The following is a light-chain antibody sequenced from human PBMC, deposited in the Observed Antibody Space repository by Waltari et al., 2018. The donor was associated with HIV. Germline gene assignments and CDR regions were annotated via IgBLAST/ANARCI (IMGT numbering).Light chain of an antibody. J-gene: IGLJ2*01. Sequence: QSALTQPASVSGSPGQSITISCSGTSSDVGGFYYVPWYQQPPGNAPKLMIYEVTNRPSVVSSRFSGSKSGTTASLTISVLQAEDEAAYYCNSYTSSSTLGIFGGGTKLTVL. CDR1: SSDVGGFYY. CDR2: EVT. V-gene: IGLV2-14*01. CDR3: NSYTSSSTLGI.